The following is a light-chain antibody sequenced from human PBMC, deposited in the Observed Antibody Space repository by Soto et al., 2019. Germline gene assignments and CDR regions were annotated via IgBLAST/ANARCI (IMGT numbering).Light chain of an antibody. V-gene: IGKV1-5*01. CDR1: KNLLTY. J-gene: IGKJ2*01. CDR3: QQYTSDLYT. CDR2: DAS. Sequence: DIQLTQFPSTLSASVGGTVTITCRASKNLLTYLAWYQQKPGRAPKLLIHDASTLEDGVPSRFSGSGSGTEFSLTISSLQPEDFAMYHCQQYTSDLYTFSQGTKLQ.